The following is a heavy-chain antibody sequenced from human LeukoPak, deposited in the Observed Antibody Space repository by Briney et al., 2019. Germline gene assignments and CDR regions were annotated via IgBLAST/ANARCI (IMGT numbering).Heavy chain of an antibody. J-gene: IGHJ5*02. Sequence: SETLSLTCAVSGGSIRSSNWWSWVRQPPGKGLEWIGEIYHSGSTNYNPSLESRVTISADKSKNQFSLKLSSVTAADTAVYYCARDVPGGALATWGQGTLVTVSS. CDR2: IYHSGST. V-gene: IGHV4-4*02. CDR1: GGSIRSSNW. D-gene: IGHD3-16*01. CDR3: ARDVPGGALAT.